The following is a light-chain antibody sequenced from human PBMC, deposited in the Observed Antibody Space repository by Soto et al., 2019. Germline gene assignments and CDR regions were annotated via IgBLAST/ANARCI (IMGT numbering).Light chain of an antibody. Sequence: QPVLTQSPSASASLGASVTLTCSLSRGHVKYAIAWHQQQPEKGPRFLMKVNSDGSHITGDGVPDRFAGSSSGTERYLSISSLQSEDEADYYWKTWGTVIQVFGTGTKLTVL. CDR2: VNSDGSH. V-gene: IGLV4-69*01. CDR1: RGHVKYA. CDR3: KTWGTVIQV. J-gene: IGLJ1*01.